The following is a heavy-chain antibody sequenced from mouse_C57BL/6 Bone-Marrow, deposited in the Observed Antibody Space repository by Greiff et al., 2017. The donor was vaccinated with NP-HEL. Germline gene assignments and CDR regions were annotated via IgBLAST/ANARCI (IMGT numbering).Heavy chain of an antibody. J-gene: IGHJ1*03. Sequence: EVMLVESGGGLVQPGGSLKLSCAASRFTFSDYYMYWVRQTPEKRLEWVAYISNGGGSTYYPDTVKGRFTISRDNAKNTLYLQMSRLKSEDTAMYYCARDGDVWGTGTTVTVSS. CDR2: ISNGGGST. V-gene: IGHV5-12*01. CDR1: RFTFSDYY. CDR3: ARDGDV.